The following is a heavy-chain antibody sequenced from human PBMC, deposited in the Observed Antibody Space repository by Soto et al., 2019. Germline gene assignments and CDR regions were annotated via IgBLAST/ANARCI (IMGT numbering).Heavy chain of an antibody. D-gene: IGHD2-2*03. J-gene: IGHJ6*02. V-gene: IGHV1-69*01. CDR2: IIPIFGTA. Sequence: QVQLVQSGAEVKKPGSSVKVSCKASGGTFSSYAISWVRQAPGQGLEWMGGIIPIFGTANYAQKFQGRVTITADESTSTAYMELSSLRYEDTAVYYCARGGYCSSTSCSYVYYGMEVWGQGTTVNDSS. CDR1: GGTFSSYA. CDR3: ARGGYCSSTSCSYVYYGMEV.